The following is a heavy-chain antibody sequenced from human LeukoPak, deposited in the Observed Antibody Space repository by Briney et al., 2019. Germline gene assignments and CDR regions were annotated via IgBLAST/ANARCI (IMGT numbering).Heavy chain of an antibody. J-gene: IGHJ4*02. CDR1: GGSISSGGYY. D-gene: IGHD3-9*01. CDR2: IYHSGST. Sequence: PSETLSLTCTVSGGSISSGGYYWSWIRQPPGKGLEWIGYIYHSGSTYYNPSLESRVTISVDRSKNQFSLKLSSVTAADTAVYYCARGDNYDILTGYLDYWGQGTLVTVSS. CDR3: ARGDNYDILTGYLDY. V-gene: IGHV4-30-2*01.